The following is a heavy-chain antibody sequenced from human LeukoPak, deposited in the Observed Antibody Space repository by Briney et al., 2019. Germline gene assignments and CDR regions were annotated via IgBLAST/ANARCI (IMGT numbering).Heavy chain of an antibody. CDR1: GYTFSRYG. CDR3: ARDRCSSTSCPAFYYYYYGMDV. V-gene: IGHV1-18*01. Sequence: GASVRVSCKASGYTFSRYGLSWVGQAPGQGLEWMGWISAYNGDTNYAQKLQGRVTMTTDTSTSTAYMELRSLRSDDTAVYYCARDRCSSTSCPAFYYYYYGMDVWGQGTTVTVSS. CDR2: ISAYNGDT. D-gene: IGHD2-2*01. J-gene: IGHJ6*02.